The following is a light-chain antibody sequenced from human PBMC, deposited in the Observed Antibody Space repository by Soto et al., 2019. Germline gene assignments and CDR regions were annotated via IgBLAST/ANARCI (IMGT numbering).Light chain of an antibody. CDR3: QQYNSYYWT. J-gene: IGKJ1*01. CDR1: QGIRND. CDR2: AAS. Sequence: AIQMTQSPSSLSASVGDRVTITCRASQGIRNDLDWFQQKPGKAPKLLIYAASNLQSGVPARFSGSGSGTDFTLTISSLQPEDFATYYCQQYNSYYWTFGEGTKVDIK. V-gene: IGKV1-6*01.